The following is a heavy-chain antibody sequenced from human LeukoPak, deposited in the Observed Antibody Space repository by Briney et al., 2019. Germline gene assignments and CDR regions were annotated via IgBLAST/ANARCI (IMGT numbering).Heavy chain of an antibody. J-gene: IGHJ5*02. Sequence: ASVKVSCTASGYTFTSYYMHWVRQAPGQGPEWMGIINPSGGSTSYAQKFQGRVTMTRDTSTSTVYMELSSLRSEDTAVYYCARGREEYCSGGSCYDYLSPFDPWGQGTLVTASS. V-gene: IGHV1-46*01. CDR3: ARGREEYCSGGSCYDYLSPFDP. CDR1: GYTFTSYY. CDR2: INPSGGST. D-gene: IGHD2-15*01.